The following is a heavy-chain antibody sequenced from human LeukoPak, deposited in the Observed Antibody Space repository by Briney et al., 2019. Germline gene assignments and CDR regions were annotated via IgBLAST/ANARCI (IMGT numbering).Heavy chain of an antibody. Sequence: GGSLRLSCAASGFTFSSYAMHWVRQAPGKGLEWVAVISYDGSNKYYADSVKGRFTISRDNSKNTLYLQMNSLRAEDTAVYYWANDLGATRYFDYWGQGTPVNVS. CDR1: GFTFSSYA. J-gene: IGHJ4*02. V-gene: IGHV3-30*04. D-gene: IGHD3-16*01. CDR2: ISYDGSNK. CDR3: ANDLGATRYFDY.